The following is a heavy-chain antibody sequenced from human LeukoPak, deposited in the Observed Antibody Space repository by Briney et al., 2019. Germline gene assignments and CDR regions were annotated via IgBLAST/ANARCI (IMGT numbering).Heavy chain of an antibody. V-gene: IGHV4-4*07. Sequence: SETLSLTCTVSGGYISSHYWSWIRQPAGKGLEWIGRIYTSGSTNYNPSLKSRVTMSLDTSKNQFSLKLSSVTAADTAVYYCARDVPVSIATYYFDYWGQGPLVTVPS. CDR1: GGYISSHY. J-gene: IGHJ4*02. CDR3: ARDVPVSIATYYFDY. CDR2: IYTSGST. D-gene: IGHD6-6*01.